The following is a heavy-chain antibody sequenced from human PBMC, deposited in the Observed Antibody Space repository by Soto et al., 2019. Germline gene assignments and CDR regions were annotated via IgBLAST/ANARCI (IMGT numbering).Heavy chain of an antibody. V-gene: IGHV4-30-4*01. CDR1: GTTISSGDHY. J-gene: IGHJ4*02. Sequence: QVQLQESGPGLVKPSQTLSLTCTVSGTTISSGDHYWSWIRQAPGKGLEWIGYMYYTGKTYYNTSLQSRVTLSVDTSKNQFSLKMTSVTAADTAMYFCASVYGREDCFEFWGRGTLVSVSS. CDR2: MYYTGKT. CDR3: ASVYGREDCFEF. D-gene: IGHD1-26*01.